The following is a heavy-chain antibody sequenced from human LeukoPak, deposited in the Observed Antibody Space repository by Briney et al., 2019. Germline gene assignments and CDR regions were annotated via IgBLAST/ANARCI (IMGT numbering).Heavy chain of an antibody. CDR2: IIPIFGTA. Sequence: SVKVSCKASGGTFSSYAISWVRRAPGQGLEWMGGIIPIFGTANYAQKFQGRVTITTDESTSTAYMELSSLRSEDTAVYYCARGTAMDLYYYYMDVWGKGTTVTVSS. CDR1: GGTFSSYA. D-gene: IGHD5-18*01. V-gene: IGHV1-69*05. J-gene: IGHJ6*03. CDR3: ARGTAMDLYYYYMDV.